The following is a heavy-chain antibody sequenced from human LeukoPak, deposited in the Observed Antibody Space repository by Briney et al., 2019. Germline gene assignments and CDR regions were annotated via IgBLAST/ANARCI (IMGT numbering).Heavy chain of an antibody. CDR1: GYTFTSYG. V-gene: IGHV1-18*01. CDR2: ISAYDGNT. D-gene: IGHD3-22*01. J-gene: IGHJ4*02. CDR3: ARDFFYYDSSGYLGNFDY. Sequence: ASVKVSCKASGYTFTSYGISWVRQVPGQGLEWMGWISAYDGNTNYAQKLQGRVTMTTDASTSTAYMELRSLRSDDTAVYYCARDFFYYDSSGYLGNFDYWGQGTLVTVSS.